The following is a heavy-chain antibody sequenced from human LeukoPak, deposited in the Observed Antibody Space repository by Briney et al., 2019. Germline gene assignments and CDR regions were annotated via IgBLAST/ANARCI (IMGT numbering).Heavy chain of an antibody. J-gene: IGHJ4*02. CDR3: ARGCPMSGCLDY. D-gene: IGHD6-19*01. V-gene: IGHV1-2*02. Sequence: ASVKLSCKASGYTFTGYYMHWVRQAPGQGLEWMGWINPNSGGTNYAQKFQGRVTMTRDTSISTAYMELSRLRSDDTAVYYCARGCPMSGCLDYWGQGTLVTVSS. CDR2: INPNSGGT. CDR1: GYTFTGYY.